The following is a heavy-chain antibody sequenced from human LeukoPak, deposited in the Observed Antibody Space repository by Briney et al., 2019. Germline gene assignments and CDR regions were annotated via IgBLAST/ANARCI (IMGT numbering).Heavy chain of an antibody. CDR1: GYTFTSYY. Sequence: GGSLRLSCAASGYTFTSYYMHWVRQAPGQGLEWMGIINPSGGSTSYAQKFQGRVTMTRDTSTSTVYMELSSLRSEDTAVYYCARAGLPDLYNWFDPWGQGTLVTVSS. CDR3: ARAGLPDLYNWFDP. D-gene: IGHD4-17*01. J-gene: IGHJ5*02. V-gene: IGHV1-46*01. CDR2: INPSGGST.